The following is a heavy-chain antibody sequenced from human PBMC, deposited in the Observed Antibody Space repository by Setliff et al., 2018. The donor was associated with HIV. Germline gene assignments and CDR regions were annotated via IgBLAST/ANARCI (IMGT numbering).Heavy chain of an antibody. CDR2: VYYNGGT. D-gene: IGHD2-21*02. V-gene: IGHV4-59*08. Sequence: PSETLSLTCTVSGGPISSYYWTWIRQPPGKGLEWVGFVYYNGGTNYSPSLKSRVTISAGPSKNQFSLKLTSVTAADTAVYYCGRLSETAMASFDSWGQGILVTVSS. CDR1: GGPISSYY. CDR3: GRLSETAMASFDS. J-gene: IGHJ4*02.